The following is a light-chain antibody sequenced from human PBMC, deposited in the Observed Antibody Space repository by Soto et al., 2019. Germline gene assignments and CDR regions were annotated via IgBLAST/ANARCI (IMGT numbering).Light chain of an antibody. J-gene: IGLJ2*01. CDR2: DVS. CDR3: SSYTSSSPLV. Sequence: QSALTKPASVSGSPGQSITISCNGTSSDVGGYNYVSWYQQHPGKAPKHMIYDVSNRPSGVSTRFSGSKFGNTASLAISGLQAGDEADYCCSSYTSSSPLVFGGGTKLAVL. CDR1: SSDVGGYNY. V-gene: IGLV2-14*01.